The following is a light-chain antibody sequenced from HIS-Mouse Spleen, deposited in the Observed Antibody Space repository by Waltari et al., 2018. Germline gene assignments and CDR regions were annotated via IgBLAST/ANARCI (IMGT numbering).Light chain of an antibody. CDR3: SSYTSSSTEV. CDR1: SSDVGGYNY. Sequence: QSALTQPASVSGSPGQSITISCTGTSSDVGGYNYVSWYQQHPGKAPELMIYDVSNRPSGFSNRFSGSKSGNTASLTISGLQAEDEADYYCSSYTSSSTEVFGGGTKLTVL. J-gene: IGLJ2*01. CDR2: DVS. V-gene: IGLV2-14*03.